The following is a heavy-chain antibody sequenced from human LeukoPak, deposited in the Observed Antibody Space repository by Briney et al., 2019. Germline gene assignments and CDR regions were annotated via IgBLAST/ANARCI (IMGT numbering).Heavy chain of an antibody. J-gene: IGHJ4*02. CDR1: GFTFSSYG. Sequence: GGSLRLSCAASGFTFSSYGLHWVRQAPGKGLEYVSSITGNGDSTYYASSVKGRFTISRDNSKNTLYLQMNSLRAEDTAVYYCAKDQVFTYYYGSGSYYPPRYYFDYWGQGTLVTVSS. CDR2: ITGNGDST. D-gene: IGHD3-10*01. V-gene: IGHV3-64*01. CDR3: AKDQVFTYYYGSGSYYPPRYYFDY.